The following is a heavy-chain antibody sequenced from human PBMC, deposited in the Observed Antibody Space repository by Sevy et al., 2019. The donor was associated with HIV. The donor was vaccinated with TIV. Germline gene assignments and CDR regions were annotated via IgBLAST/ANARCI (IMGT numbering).Heavy chain of an antibody. D-gene: IGHD2-8*01. V-gene: IGHV3-23*01. CDR3: AREGCTKHHDY. CDR1: GFTFNIYS. Sequence: GGSLRLSCAASGFTFNIYSMSWVRHTPGKGLEWVETLSFGCGKINHADSVKGRFTMSRDDSKNAVYLQMNNLRVEDTAIYYCAREGCTKHHDYWGQGTLVTVSS. J-gene: IGHJ4*02. CDR2: LSFGCGKI.